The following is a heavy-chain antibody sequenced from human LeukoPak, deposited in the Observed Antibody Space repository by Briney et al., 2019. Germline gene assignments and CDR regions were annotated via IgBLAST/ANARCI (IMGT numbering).Heavy chain of an antibody. J-gene: IGHJ4*02. Sequence: GGSLRLSCAASGFTFSNYEFNWVRQAPGKGLEWVSYISSSGRNIYYADSVKGRFTISRDNSKNTLYLQMNSLRAEDTAVYYCAKNYGDSYFDYWGQGTLVTVSS. D-gene: IGHD4-17*01. CDR1: GFTFSNYE. CDR3: AKNYGDSYFDY. V-gene: IGHV3-48*03. CDR2: ISSSGRNI.